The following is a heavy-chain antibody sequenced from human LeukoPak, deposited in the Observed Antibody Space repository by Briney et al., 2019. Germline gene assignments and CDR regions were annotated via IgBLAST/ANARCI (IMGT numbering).Heavy chain of an antibody. D-gene: IGHD6-19*01. CDR2: ISSSSSYT. V-gene: IGHV3-11*06. CDR3: ARGWQWLVRPFDY. Sequence: PGGSLRLSCAASGFTFSDYYMSWIRQAPGKGLEWVSYISSSSSYTNYADSVKGRFTISRGNAKNSLYLQMNSLRAEDTAVYYCARGWQWLVRPFDYWGQGTLVTVSS. J-gene: IGHJ4*02. CDR1: GFTFSDYY.